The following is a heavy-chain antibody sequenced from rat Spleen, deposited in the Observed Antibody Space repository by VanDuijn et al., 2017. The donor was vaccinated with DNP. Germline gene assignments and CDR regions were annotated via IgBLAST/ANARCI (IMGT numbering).Heavy chain of an antibody. CDR2: IGSDGGNT. CDR1: GFTFNKYW. Sequence: EVQLVESGGDLVQPGRSLKLSCVASGFTFNKYWMTWIRQAPGKGLEWLASIGSDGGNTYYPDSVKGRFTISRDNAKNTLYLQMNSLTSEDTATYYCARHGTTDAMDAWGQGTSVTVSS. CDR3: ARHGTTDAMDA. D-gene: IGHD1-6*01. V-gene: IGHV5-31*01. J-gene: IGHJ4*01.